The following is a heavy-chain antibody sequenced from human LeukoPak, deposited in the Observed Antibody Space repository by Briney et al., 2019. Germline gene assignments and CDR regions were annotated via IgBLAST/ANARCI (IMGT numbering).Heavy chain of an antibody. D-gene: IGHD3-22*01. CDR3: ASPNCYDSSGCRY. V-gene: IGHV3-21*01. J-gene: IGHJ4*02. CDR1: GFTFSSYS. CDR2: ISSSSSYI. Sequence: GGSLRLSCAASGFTFSSYSMNWVRQAPGKGLEWVSSISSSSSYIYYADSVKGRFTISRDNAKNSLYLQMNSLRAEDTAVYYCASPNCYDSSGCRYWGQGTLVTVSS.